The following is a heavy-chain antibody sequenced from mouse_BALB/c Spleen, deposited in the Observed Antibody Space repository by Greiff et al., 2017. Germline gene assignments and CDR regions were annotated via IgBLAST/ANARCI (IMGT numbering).Heavy chain of an antibody. CDR1: GFTFSSYA. V-gene: IGHV5-6-5*01. CDR2: ISSGGST. CDR3: ARGNYYAMDY. J-gene: IGHJ4*01. Sequence: EVQLQESGGGLVKPGGSLKLSCAASGFTFSSYAMSWVRQTPEKRLEWVASISSGGSTYYPDSVKGRFTISRDNARNILYLQMSSLRSEDTAMYYCARGNYYAMDYWGQGTSVTVSS.